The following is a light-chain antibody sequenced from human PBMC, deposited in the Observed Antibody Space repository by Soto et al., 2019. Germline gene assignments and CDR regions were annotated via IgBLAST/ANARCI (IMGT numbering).Light chain of an antibody. CDR3: QQRNSYPRT. Sequence: DIQLTQSPSFLSASVGDRVTITCRASQGINIFLAWFQQKPGKAPNLLISAASTXXXXXXSRFSGSGSETEFTLTITSLQPEDSATYYCQQRNSYPRTFGQGTKVDIK. J-gene: IGKJ2*01. CDR1: QGINIF. V-gene: IGKV1-9*01. CDR2: AAS.